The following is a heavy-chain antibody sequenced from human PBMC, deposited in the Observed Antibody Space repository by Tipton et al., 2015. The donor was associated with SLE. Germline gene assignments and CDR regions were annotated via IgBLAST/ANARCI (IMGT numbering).Heavy chain of an antibody. Sequence: SLRLSCAASGFTFSSYAMSWVRQAPGKGLEWVSAISGSGGSTYCADSVKGRFTISRDNSKNTLYLQMNSLRAEDTAVYYCAKVTVTTDGLGDYWGQGTLVTVSS. J-gene: IGHJ4*02. V-gene: IGHV3-23*01. CDR2: ISGSGGST. CDR3: AKVTVTTDGLGDY. D-gene: IGHD4-11*01. CDR1: GFTFSSYA.